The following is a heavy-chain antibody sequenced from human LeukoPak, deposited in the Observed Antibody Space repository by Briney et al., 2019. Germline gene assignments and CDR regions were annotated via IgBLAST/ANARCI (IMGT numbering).Heavy chain of an antibody. D-gene: IGHD4-23*01. CDR3: ARGRRHGGNSRDNWFDP. V-gene: IGHV1-24*01. Sequence: GASVKVSCKVSGYTLTELSMHWVRQAPGKGLEWMGGFDPEDGETIYAQKFQGRVTITRNTSISTVYMELSSLRSEDTAVYYCARGRRHGGNSRDNWFDPWGQGTLVTVSS. CDR1: GYTLTELS. CDR2: FDPEDGET. J-gene: IGHJ5*02.